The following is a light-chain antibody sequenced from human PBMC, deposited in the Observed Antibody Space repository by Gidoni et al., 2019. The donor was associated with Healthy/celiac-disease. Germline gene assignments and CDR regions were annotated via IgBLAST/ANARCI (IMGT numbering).Light chain of an antibody. Sequence: IVLTQSPATLSLSPGERATLSCRASQSVSSYLAWYQQKPGQAPRLLIYDASNRATGIPARFSGSGSGTDFTLTISSLEPEDFAVYYCQQRSNWRTFXXXTKVEIK. V-gene: IGKV3-11*01. CDR3: QQRSNWRT. J-gene: IGKJ1*01. CDR1: QSVSSY. CDR2: DAS.